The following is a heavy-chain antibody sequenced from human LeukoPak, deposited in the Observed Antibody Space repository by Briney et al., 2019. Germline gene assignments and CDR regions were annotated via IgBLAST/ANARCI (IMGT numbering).Heavy chain of an antibody. J-gene: IGHJ4*02. CDR3: ARVAVAEFYYFDY. CDR2: ISYDGSNK. V-gene: IGHV3-30*04. Sequence: GGSLRLSCAPSGFTFSSYAMHWVRQAPGKGLEWVAVISYDGSNKYYADSVKGRFTISRDNSKNTLYLQMNSLRAEDTAVYYCARVAVAEFYYFDYWGQGTLVTVSS. D-gene: IGHD6-19*01. CDR1: GFTFSSYA.